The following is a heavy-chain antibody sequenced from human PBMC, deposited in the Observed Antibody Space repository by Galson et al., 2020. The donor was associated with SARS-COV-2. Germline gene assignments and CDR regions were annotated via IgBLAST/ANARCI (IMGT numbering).Heavy chain of an antibody. D-gene: IGHD3-22*01. V-gene: IGHV5-51*01. J-gene: IGHJ4*02. CDR1: GYSFSTYW. Sequence: HGESLKISCKGSGYSFSTYWIVWMRQMTGKGLEWVGLIYPGDSDTRYSPPFEGQVTISADKSINTAYLQWSSLKASDTAIYYCVKGYYYDSSGYYSIGFDYWGQGTLVTVSS. CDR2: IYPGDSDT. CDR3: VKGYYYDSSGYYSIGFDY.